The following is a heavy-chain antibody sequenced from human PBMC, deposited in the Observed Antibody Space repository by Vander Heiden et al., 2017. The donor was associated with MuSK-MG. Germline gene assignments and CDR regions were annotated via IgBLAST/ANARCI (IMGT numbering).Heavy chain of an antibody. D-gene: IGHD4-4*01. CDR3: VRHLTSYSHFDY. J-gene: IGHJ4*02. Sequence: QLQLQVSGPGLVTPWETLSLTCTVSGGSISTGSYYWDWISQPPGKGLEWIGSIYYSGSTYYNPSLKSRVTISVDTSKNQFSLKLSSVTAADSAVYYCVRHLTSYSHFDYWGQGTLVTVSS. CDR2: IYYSGST. V-gene: IGHV4-39*01. CDR1: GGSISTGSYY.